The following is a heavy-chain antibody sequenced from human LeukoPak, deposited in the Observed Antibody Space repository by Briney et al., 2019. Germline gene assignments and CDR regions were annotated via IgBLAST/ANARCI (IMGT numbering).Heavy chain of an antibody. D-gene: IGHD6-19*01. V-gene: IGHV4-39*02. CDR1: GGSISSNNCN. Sequence: SETLSLTCTVSGGSISSNNCNWGWIRQPPGKGLEWIGNIYYSGSTYYNPSLKSRVTISVDTSKNQFSLKLSSVTAADTAVYYCAREVAGTPWIDYWGQGTLVTVSS. J-gene: IGHJ4*02. CDR2: IYYSGST. CDR3: AREVAGTPWIDY.